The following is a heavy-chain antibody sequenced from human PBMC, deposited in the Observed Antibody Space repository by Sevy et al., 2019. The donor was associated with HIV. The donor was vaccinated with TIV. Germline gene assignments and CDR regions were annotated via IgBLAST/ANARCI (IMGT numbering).Heavy chain of an antibody. CDR1: GFTFNNYA. CDR3: AKDRVSGSYYAGDFDY. J-gene: IGHJ4*02. CDR2: ISYSGSST. D-gene: IGHD1-26*01. V-gene: IGHV3-23*01. Sequence: GGSLRLSCAASGFTFNNYAMSWVRQAPGKGLEWVSVISYSGSSTYYADSVKGQFTISRDNSKNTLYLQMNSLGAEDTAVYYCAKDRVSGSYYAGDFDYWGQGTLVTVSS.